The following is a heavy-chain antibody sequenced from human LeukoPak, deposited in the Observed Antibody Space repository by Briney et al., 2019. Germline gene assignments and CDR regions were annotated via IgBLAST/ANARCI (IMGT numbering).Heavy chain of an antibody. D-gene: IGHD2-15*01. CDR2: INPNSGGT. Sequence: PGGSLRLSCVASGFTFSSYGMHWVRQAPGQGLEWMGWINPNSGGTNYAQKFQGRVTMTRDTSISTAYMELSRLRSDDTAVYYCARDLVGPQHDYWGQGTLVTVSS. J-gene: IGHJ4*02. V-gene: IGHV1-2*02. CDR3: ARDLVGPQHDY. CDR1: GFTFSSYG.